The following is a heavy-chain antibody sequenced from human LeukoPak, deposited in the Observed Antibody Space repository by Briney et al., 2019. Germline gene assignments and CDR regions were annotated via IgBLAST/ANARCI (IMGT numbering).Heavy chain of an antibody. CDR2: IGTAGDT. CDR3: AKCGAASRTTCQESAFDM. J-gene: IGHJ3*02. V-gene: IGHV3-13*01. CDR1: GFTFSNYD. Sequence: GGSLRLSCAASGFTFSNYDMHWVRQATGKGLEWVSAIGTAGDTYYSGSVKGRFTISREKAKNSLYLQMNSLRAGDTAVYYCAKCGAASRTTCQESAFDMWGQGTMVTVSS. D-gene: IGHD1-14*01.